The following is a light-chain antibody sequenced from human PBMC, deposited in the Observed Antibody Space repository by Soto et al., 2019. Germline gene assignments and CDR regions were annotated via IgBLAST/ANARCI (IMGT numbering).Light chain of an antibody. CDR1: SGHSSYA. V-gene: IGLV4-69*01. CDR2: LNSDGSH. J-gene: IGLJ3*02. Sequence: QAVLTQSPSASASLGASVKLTCTLSSGHSSYAIAWHQQQPEKGPRYLMNLNSDGSHSKGDGIPDRFSGSSSGAERYLTISSLQSEDEADYYCQTWGTGIQVVFGGGTKVTVL. CDR3: QTWGTGIQVV.